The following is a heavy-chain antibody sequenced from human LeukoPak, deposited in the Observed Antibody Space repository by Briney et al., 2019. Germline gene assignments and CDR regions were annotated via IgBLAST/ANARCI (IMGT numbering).Heavy chain of an antibody. CDR3: ARASYDSSGYYQIDY. V-gene: IGHV1-18*01. J-gene: IGHJ4*02. CDR2: ISAYNGNT. CDR1: GYTFTSYD. Sequence: ASVKVSCKASGYTFTSYDISWVRQAPGQGLEWMGWISAYNGNTNYAQKLQGRVTMTTDTSTSTAYMELRSLRSDDTAVYYCARASYDSSGYYQIDYWGQGTLVTVSS. D-gene: IGHD3-22*01.